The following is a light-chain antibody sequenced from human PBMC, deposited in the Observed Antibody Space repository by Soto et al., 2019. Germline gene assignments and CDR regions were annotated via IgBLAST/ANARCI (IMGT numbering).Light chain of an antibody. J-gene: IGKJ1*01. V-gene: IGKV3-11*01. CDR3: QQYGSSPTWT. CDR2: DAS. CDR1: QSVSSY. Sequence: ELVLTQSPATRSLSPGERANLSRRASQSVSSYLAWYQQKPCQAPRLLIYDASNRATGIPARFSGSGSGTDFTLTISRLEPEDFAVYYCQQYGSSPTWTFGQGTKVDIK.